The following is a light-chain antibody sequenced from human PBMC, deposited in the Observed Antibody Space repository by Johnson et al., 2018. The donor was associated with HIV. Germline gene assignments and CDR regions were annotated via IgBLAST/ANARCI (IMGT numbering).Light chain of an antibody. Sequence: QSVLTQPPSVSAAPGQKVTISCSGSSSNIGNNYVSWYQQLPGAAPKLLIYDNNKRPSGIPDRFSGSKSATSATLAITGLQTGDEADYYCGTWDSSLSAYVFATGTKVTVL. V-gene: IGLV1-51*01. J-gene: IGLJ1*01. CDR3: GTWDSSLSAYV. CDR2: DNN. CDR1: SSNIGNNY.